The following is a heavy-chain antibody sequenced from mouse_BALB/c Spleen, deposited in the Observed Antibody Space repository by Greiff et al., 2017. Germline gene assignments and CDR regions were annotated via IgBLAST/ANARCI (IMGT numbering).Heavy chain of an antibody. J-gene: IGHJ3*01. CDR1: GFTFNTYA. CDR3: VRHRTGTSFGFAY. Sequence: DAGGGLVQPKGSLKLSCAASGFTFNTYAMNWVRQAPGKGLEWVARIRSKSNNYATYYADSVKDRFTISRDDSQSMLYLQMNNLKTEDTAMYYCVRHRTGTSFGFAYWGQGTLVTVSA. CDR2: IRSKSNNYAT. V-gene: IGHV10-1*02. D-gene: IGHD4-1*01.